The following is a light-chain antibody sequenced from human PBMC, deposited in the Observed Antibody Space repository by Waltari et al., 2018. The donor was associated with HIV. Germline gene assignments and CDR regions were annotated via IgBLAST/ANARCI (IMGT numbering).Light chain of an antibody. Sequence: DIQMTQSPSSLSASVGDRVTITCRASQSISNYLNWYQQKPGKAPKLLIYAASNLQSGVPSGFSGSGAGTDFTLTISSLQPEDFATYYCQQSYNTSYSFGRGTKLEIK. V-gene: IGKV1-39*01. CDR2: AAS. CDR3: QQSYNTSYS. J-gene: IGKJ2*03. CDR1: QSISNY.